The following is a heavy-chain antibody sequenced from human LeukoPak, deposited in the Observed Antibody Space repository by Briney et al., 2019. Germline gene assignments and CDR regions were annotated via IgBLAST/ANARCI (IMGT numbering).Heavy chain of an antibody. CDR1: GYSFTTYW. V-gene: IGHV5-51*03. J-gene: IGHJ5*02. CDR2: IYPGDSDI. Sequence: GESLKISCKASGYSFTTYWTGWVRQMPGKGLEWMGIIYPGDSDIRYSPSFQGQVTISADKSINTAYLQWSSLKASDTALYYCARRGYGYNYWFDPWGQGTLVTVSS. CDR3: ARRGYGYNYWFDP. D-gene: IGHD1-1*01.